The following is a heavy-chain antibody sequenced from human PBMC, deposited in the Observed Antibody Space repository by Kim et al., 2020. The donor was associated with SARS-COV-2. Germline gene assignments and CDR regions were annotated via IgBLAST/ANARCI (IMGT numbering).Heavy chain of an antibody. CDR2: INIGSGYT. Sequence: ASVKVSCKTSGYTFSDYAIHWVRQAPGQSLEWMGWINIGSGYTKYSDTFQGRVTFTRDTSASTAYMDLSSLGSEDTSVYFCARVREYDTLTAYVYWGQGTPVTVSS. CDR3: ARVREYDTLTAYVY. J-gene: IGHJ4*02. V-gene: IGHV1-3*04. CDR1: GYTFSDYA. D-gene: IGHD3-9*01.